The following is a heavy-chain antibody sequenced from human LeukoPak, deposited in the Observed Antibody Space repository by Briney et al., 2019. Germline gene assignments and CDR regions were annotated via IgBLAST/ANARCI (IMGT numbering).Heavy chain of an antibody. Sequence: PGGSLRLSCAASGFTFSSYAMSWVRQAPGKGLEWVSAISGSGGTTYYADSVKGRFTISRDNSKNTLYLQMNSLRAEDTALYYCAKDDQSWPTYFDYWGQGTLVTVSS. CDR1: GFTFSSYA. V-gene: IGHV3-23*01. D-gene: IGHD1-1*01. J-gene: IGHJ4*02. CDR2: ISGSGGTT. CDR3: AKDDQSWPTYFDY.